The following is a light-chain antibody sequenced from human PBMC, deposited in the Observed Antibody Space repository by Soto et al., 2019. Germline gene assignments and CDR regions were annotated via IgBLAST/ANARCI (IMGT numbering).Light chain of an antibody. V-gene: IGKV3-11*01. Sequence: ETVLTQSPATLSLSPGERATLSCRASQSVRTSLAWYQHKPGQAPRLVIYDASLRANGVPARFGGSGSGTDFTLTINSLEPEDFAVYYCQQRNVWPPITFGQGTRLEIK. CDR1: QSVRTS. J-gene: IGKJ5*01. CDR2: DAS. CDR3: QQRNVWPPIT.